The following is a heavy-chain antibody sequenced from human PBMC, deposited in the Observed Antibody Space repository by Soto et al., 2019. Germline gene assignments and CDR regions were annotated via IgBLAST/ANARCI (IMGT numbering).Heavy chain of an antibody. CDR2: INPSGGST. CDR1: GYTFTSYY. CDR3: ARDRARNLKSRDVTSGGSLCYMDV. V-gene: IGHV1-46*03. Sequence: ASVKVSCKASGYTFTSYYMHWVRQAPGQGLEWMGIINPSGGSTSYAQKFQGRVTMTRDTSTSTVYMELSSLRSEDTAVYYCARDRARNLKSRDVTSGGSLCYMDVWGKGTTVTVSS. D-gene: IGHD2-15*01. J-gene: IGHJ6*03.